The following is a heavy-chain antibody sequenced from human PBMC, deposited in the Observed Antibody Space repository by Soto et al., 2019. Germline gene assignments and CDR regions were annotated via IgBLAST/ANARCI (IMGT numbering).Heavy chain of an antibody. Sequence: GGSLRLSCAASGFTFSSYGMHWVRQAPGKGLEWVAVISYDGTNKYYADSVKGRFTISRDNSKNTLYLEMNSLRVEDTAVYYCTKGSVTPKPSWFDPWGQGTLVTVSS. J-gene: IGHJ5*02. CDR3: TKGSVTPKPSWFDP. V-gene: IGHV3-30*18. CDR2: ISYDGTNK. CDR1: GFTFSSYG. D-gene: IGHD4-17*01.